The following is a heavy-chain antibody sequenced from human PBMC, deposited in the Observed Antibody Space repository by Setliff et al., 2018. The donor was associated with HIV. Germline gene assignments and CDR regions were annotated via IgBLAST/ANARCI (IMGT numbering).Heavy chain of an antibody. V-gene: IGHV1-18*01. CDR2: ISGHNGGT. Sequence: ASVKVSCKTSGYTFSLYSIAWVRQAPGQGLEWMGWISGHNGGTDYDQKLQGRVTMTIDPSTNTAYMELRSLTSDDTAVYYCGAGGYQNAFDIWGQVTMVTVS. J-gene: IGHJ3*02. CDR1: GYTFSLYS. D-gene: IGHD3-22*01. CDR3: GAGGYQNAFDI.